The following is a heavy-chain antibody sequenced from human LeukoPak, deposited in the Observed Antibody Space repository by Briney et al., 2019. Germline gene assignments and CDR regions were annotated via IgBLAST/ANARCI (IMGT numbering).Heavy chain of an antibody. CDR2: IYYSGST. D-gene: IGHD6-19*01. V-gene: IGHV4-39*01. CDR3: ASLSSGWHYYYYYGIDV. CDR1: GGSISSSSYY. J-gene: IGHJ6*02. Sequence: SETLSLTCTVSGGSISSSSYYWGWIRQPPGKGLEWIGSIYYSGSTYYNPSLKSRVTISVDTSKNQFSLKLSSVTAADTAVYYCASLSSGWHYYYYYGIDVWGQGTTVTVS.